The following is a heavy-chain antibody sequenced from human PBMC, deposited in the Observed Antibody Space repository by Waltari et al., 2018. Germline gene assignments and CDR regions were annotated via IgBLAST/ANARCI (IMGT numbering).Heavy chain of an antibody. D-gene: IGHD3-16*02. Sequence: QVQLQESGPALVKPAQPLSRTCTVSCRPIRRGDYFWSWLRQPPGKGLEWIGCIHHRGSTYYNPSLKSRVSISVDRSKNQFSLKLTSVTAADTAVYYCARENQITFGGVVVPDYWGQGTLVTVSS. CDR3: ARENQITFGGVVVPDY. V-gene: IGHV4-30-4*08. CDR1: CRPIRRGDYF. CDR2: IHHRGST. J-gene: IGHJ4*02.